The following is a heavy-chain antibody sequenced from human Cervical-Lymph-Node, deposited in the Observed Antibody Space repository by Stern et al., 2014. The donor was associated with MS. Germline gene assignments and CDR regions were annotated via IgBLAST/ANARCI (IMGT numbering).Heavy chain of an antibody. CDR1: GFTFKRYW. CDR2: INSDGSYT. V-gene: IGHV3-74*01. CDR3: ARETDYSKNYDV. J-gene: IGHJ6*02. Sequence: VQLVQSGGGLFQPGGSLRLSCAASGFTFKRYWMHWVRHAPGKGLVWVSRINSDGSYTTYADSVKGRFTISRDNAKNTLYVQMNSLRGEDTAVYYCARETDYSKNYDVWGQGTTVTVSS. D-gene: IGHD4-11*01.